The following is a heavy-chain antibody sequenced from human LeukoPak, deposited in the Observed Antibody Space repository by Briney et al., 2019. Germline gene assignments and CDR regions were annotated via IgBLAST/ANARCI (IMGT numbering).Heavy chain of an antibody. V-gene: IGHV1-18*01. Sequence: ASVKVSCKASGYTFTSYGISWVRQAPGQGPEWMGWISAYNGNTNYAQKLQGRVTMTTDTSTSTAYMELRSLRSDDTAVYYCARDESSWSPEHPERPYYYYGMDVWGQGTTVTVSS. J-gene: IGHJ6*02. CDR3: ARDESSWSPEHPERPYYYYGMDV. D-gene: IGHD6-13*01. CDR1: GYTFTSYG. CDR2: ISAYNGNT.